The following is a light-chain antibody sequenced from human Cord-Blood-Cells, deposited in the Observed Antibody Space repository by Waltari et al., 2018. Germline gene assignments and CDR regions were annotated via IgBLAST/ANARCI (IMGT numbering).Light chain of an antibody. CDR1: SSTIGPGYH. J-gene: IGLJ3*02. V-gene: IGLV1-40*01. CDR3: QSYDSSLSGWV. CDR2: GNS. Sequence: QSVLTQPPSVSGAPGQRVTTSRPGSSSTIGPGYHVHRYQQLPGTAPKLLIYGNSNRPSGVPDRFSGSKSGTSASLAITGLQAEDEADYYCQSYDSSLSGWVFGGGTKLTVL.